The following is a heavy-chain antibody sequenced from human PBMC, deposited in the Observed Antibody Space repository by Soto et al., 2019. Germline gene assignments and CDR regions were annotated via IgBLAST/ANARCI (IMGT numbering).Heavy chain of an antibody. Sequence: GASVKVSCKASGYTFTGYYMHWVRQAPGQGLEWMGWINPNSGGTNYAQKFQGWVTMTRDTSISTAYMELSRLRSDDTAVYYCARESFYKTYYDILTGYYRPYYFDYWGQGTLVTVSS. CDR3: ARESFYKTYYDILTGYYRPYYFDY. J-gene: IGHJ4*02. CDR2: INPNSGGT. CDR1: GYTFTGYY. V-gene: IGHV1-2*04. D-gene: IGHD3-9*01.